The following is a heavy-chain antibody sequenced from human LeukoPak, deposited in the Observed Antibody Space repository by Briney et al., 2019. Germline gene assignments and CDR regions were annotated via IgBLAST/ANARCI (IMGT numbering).Heavy chain of an antibody. CDR3: ARDRYDILTGYNDAFDV. J-gene: IGHJ3*01. Sequence: GGSLRLSCAASGFTFSSYWMHWVRQAPGKGLVWVSRINGDGSRTTYADSVKGRFTISRDNAMHTLYLQMNSLRAEDTAVYYCARDRYDILTGYNDAFDVWGQGTKVIVSS. CDR2: INGDGSRT. CDR1: GFTFSSYW. D-gene: IGHD3-9*01. V-gene: IGHV3-74*01.